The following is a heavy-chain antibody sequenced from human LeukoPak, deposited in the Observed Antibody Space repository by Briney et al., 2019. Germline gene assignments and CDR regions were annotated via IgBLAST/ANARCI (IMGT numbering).Heavy chain of an antibody. CDR1: GFTFRSYS. J-gene: IGHJ3*02. Sequence: PGGSLRLSCEASGFTFRSYSMNWVRQAPGKGREWVSSISSSSSYIYYEDSVKGRFTISRDNAKNSLYLQMNSLRAEDTAVYYCAKALWFGELESTYDAFDIWGQGRMVTVSS. D-gene: IGHD3-10*01. CDR2: ISSSSSYI. V-gene: IGHV3-21*01. CDR3: AKALWFGELESTYDAFDI.